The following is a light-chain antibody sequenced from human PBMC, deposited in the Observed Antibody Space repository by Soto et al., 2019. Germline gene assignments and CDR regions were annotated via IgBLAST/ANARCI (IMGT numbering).Light chain of an antibody. J-gene: IGKJ2*01. V-gene: IGKV1-5*03. CDR1: QTINVW. Sequence: DIHMTQSPSTLSASVGARVTITCRASQTINVWLAWYQQKTGKAPKLLISKASSLESGVPSRFSVSGSGTEFTLTSSSLQPDDFATYYCQQYKAYSYTFGQGTELVVK. CDR2: KAS. CDR3: QQYKAYSYT.